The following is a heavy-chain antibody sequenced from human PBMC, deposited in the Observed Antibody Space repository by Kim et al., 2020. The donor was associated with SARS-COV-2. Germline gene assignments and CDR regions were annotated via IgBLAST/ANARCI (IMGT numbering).Heavy chain of an antibody. D-gene: IGHD4-17*01. CDR3: ARDLQDGDYAGDYHYGMDV. V-gene: IGHV1-18*01. CDR1: GYTFTSYG. Sequence: ASVKVSCKASGYTFTSYGISWVRQAPGQGLEWMGWISAYNGNTNYAQKLQGRVTMTTDTSTSTAYMELRSLRSDDTAVYYCARDLQDGDYAGDYHYGMDVWGQGTTVTVSS. J-gene: IGHJ6*02. CDR2: ISAYNGNT.